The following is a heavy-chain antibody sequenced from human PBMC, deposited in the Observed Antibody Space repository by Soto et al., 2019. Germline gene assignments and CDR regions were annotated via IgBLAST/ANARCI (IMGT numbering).Heavy chain of an antibody. CDR3: ARVLGSSGWFNDRPFDY. Sequence: PSETLSLTCTVSGGSISSSSYYWGWIRQPPGKGLEWIGSIYYSGSTNYNPSLKSRVTISVDTSKNQFSLKLSSVTAADTAVYYCARVLGSSGWFNDRPFDYWGQGTLVTVSS. D-gene: IGHD6-19*01. CDR2: IYYSGST. V-gene: IGHV4-39*07. J-gene: IGHJ4*02. CDR1: GGSISSSSYY.